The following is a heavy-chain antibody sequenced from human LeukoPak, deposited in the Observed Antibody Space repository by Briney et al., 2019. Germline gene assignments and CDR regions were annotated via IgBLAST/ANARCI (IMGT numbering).Heavy chain of an antibody. V-gene: IGHV3-23*01. CDR1: GFTFYNFA. CDR2: IGSDSGGI. D-gene: IGHD1-14*01. Sequence: GGSLRLSCAASGFTFYNFAMIWVRQAPGKGLEWVSVIGSDSGGIVYADSVKGRFTISRDNSNSTLYLQMNSLRADDTAVYYCAKYRTTNAPPRNFDYWGQGALVTVSS. CDR3: AKYRTTNAPPRNFDY. J-gene: IGHJ4*02.